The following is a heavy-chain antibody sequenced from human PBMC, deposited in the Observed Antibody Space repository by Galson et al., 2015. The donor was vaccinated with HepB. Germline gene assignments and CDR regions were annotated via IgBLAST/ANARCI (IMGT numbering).Heavy chain of an antibody. CDR2: IDDTGGSI. Sequence: SLRLSCAVSGFTFSSYGMSWVRQAPGKGLEGVSGIDDTGGSIYYADSVKGRFTISRDNSKNTLYLQMNSLRVEDTALYYCAKIPSSSWFPPNWFDPGGQGTLVTVPS. D-gene: IGHD6-13*01. V-gene: IGHV3-23*01. CDR1: GFTFSSYG. J-gene: IGHJ5*02. CDR3: AKIPSSSWFPPNWFDP.